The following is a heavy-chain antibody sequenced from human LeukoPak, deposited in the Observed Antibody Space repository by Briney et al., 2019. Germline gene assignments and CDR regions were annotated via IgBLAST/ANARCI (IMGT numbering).Heavy chain of an antibody. J-gene: IGHJ3*02. CDR1: GGSISSYY. CDR2: IYTSGST. D-gene: IGHD2-2*01. Sequence: SETLSLTCTVSGGSISSYYWSWIRQPAGKGLEWIGRIYTSGSTNYNPSLKSRVTMSVDTSKNQFSLKLSSVTAADTAVYYCARESDPSWAFDIWGQETMVTVSS. CDR3: ARESDPSWAFDI. V-gene: IGHV4-4*07.